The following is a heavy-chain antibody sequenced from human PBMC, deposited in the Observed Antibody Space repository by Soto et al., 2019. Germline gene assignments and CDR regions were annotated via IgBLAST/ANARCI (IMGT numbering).Heavy chain of an antibody. J-gene: IGHJ4*02. CDR2: ISYDGSNK. CDR3: AKEVGEGVCSGGSCYFDY. Sequence: GGSLRLSCAAFGFTFSSYGMHWVRQAPGKGLEWVAVISYDGSNKYYADSVKGRFTISRDNSKNTLYLQMNSLRAEDTAVYYCAKEVGEGVCSGGSCYFDYWGQGTLVTVSS. D-gene: IGHD2-15*01. CDR1: GFTFSSYG. V-gene: IGHV3-30*18.